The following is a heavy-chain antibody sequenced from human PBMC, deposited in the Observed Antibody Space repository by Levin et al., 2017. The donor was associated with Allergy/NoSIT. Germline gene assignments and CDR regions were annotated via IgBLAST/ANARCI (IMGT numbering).Heavy chain of an antibody. CDR3: SSGDPYPDD. CDR2: IYNTGNT. Sequence: SETLSLTCTVSGASISIYYWSWIRQPPGKGPEWLGYIYNTGNTRYNPSLKSRVTMSQDKSKNQFSLRLSSVTAADEAVVYCSSGDPYPDDWGQGALVTVSS. J-gene: IGHJ4*02. V-gene: IGHV4-59*01. CDR1: GASISIYY.